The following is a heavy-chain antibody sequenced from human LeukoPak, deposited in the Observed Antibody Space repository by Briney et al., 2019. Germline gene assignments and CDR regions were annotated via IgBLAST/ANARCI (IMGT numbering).Heavy chain of an antibody. Sequence: SETLSLTCTVSGGSISSYYWSWIRQPPGKGLEWIGYIHYSGSTNYNPSLKSRVTISVDTSKNQFSLNLSSVTAADTAVYYCARGTGWYLYWGQGTLVTVSS. D-gene: IGHD6-19*01. CDR3: ARGTGWYLY. V-gene: IGHV4-59*01. CDR2: IHYSGST. J-gene: IGHJ4*02. CDR1: GGSISSYY.